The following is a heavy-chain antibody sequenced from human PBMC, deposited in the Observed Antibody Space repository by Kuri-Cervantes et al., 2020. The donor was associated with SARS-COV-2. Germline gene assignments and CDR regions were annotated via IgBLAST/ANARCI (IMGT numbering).Heavy chain of an antibody. V-gene: IGHV3-21*01. Sequence: GGSLRLSCAASGFTFSSYSMNWVRQAPGKGLEWVSSISSSSSYIYYADSVKGRFNISRDNAKDSLYLQMNSLRAEDTAVYYCASGQYYDSGSYWVPEYFDYWGQGTLVTVSS. J-gene: IGHJ4*02. D-gene: IGHD3-10*01. CDR2: ISSSSSYI. CDR3: ASGQYYDSGSYWVPEYFDY. CDR1: GFTFSSYS.